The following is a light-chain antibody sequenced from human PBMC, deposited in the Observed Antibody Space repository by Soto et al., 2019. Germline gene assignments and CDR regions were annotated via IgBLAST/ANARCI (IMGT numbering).Light chain of an antibody. Sequence: EIVLTQSPATLSLSPGERATLSCRASQSVSATYLAWYQQRPAQPPRLLIYGTSTRSTGIPDRFIGSGSGTDFTLTITRLEPEDFALYYCQQYGSSPWTFGQGTKV. CDR3: QQYGSSPWT. J-gene: IGKJ1*01. CDR1: QSVSATY. V-gene: IGKV3-20*01. CDR2: GTS.